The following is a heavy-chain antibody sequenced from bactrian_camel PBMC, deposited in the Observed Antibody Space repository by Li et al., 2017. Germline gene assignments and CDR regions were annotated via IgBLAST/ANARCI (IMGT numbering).Heavy chain of an antibody. CDR1: GVSVSTYC. CDR3: AAALDPVGLFCTPGEEFGF. CDR2: ADNDGTS. J-gene: IGHJ6*01. V-gene: IGHV3S9*01. D-gene: IGHD2*01. Sequence: HVQLVESGGGSVQAGGSLSLSCVASGVSVSTYCMAWFRQVPGQEREGVAHADNDGTSDYADSVKGRFTISKDNAKNTLYLQMNMLTPEDTAMYYCAAALDPVGLFCTPGEEFGFWGQGTQVTVS.